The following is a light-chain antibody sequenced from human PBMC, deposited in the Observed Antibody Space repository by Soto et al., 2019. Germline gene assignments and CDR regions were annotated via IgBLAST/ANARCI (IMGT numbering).Light chain of an antibody. CDR2: GAS. CDR1: QSVSSNF. Sequence: EIVMTQSPATLSVSPAERTTLSCRASQSVSSNFLDWYQQKPGQAPRLLIYGASSRATGIPDRFSGSGSGTDFTLTISRLEPEDFAVYYCQQYGTSPRTFGQGTKVDIK. V-gene: IGKV3-20*01. J-gene: IGKJ1*01. CDR3: QQYGTSPRT.